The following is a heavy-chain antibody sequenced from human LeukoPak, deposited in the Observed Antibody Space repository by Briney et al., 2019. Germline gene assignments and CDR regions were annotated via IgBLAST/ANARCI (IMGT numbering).Heavy chain of an antibody. CDR2: ISYDGSNK. CDR3: AKGLGYCSGGSCYTNFDY. V-gene: IGHV3-30*04. J-gene: IGHJ4*02. Sequence: GRSLRLSCAASGFTFSSYAMHWVRQAPGKGLEWVAVISYDGSNKYYADSVKGRFTISRDNSKNTLYLQMNSLRAEDTAVYYCAKGLGYCSGGSCYTNFDYWGQGTLVTVSS. D-gene: IGHD2-15*01. CDR1: GFTFSSYA.